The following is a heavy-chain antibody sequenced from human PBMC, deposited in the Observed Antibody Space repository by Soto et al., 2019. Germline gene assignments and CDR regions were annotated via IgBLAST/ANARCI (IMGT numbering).Heavy chain of an antibody. J-gene: IGHJ4*02. V-gene: IGHV3-53*01. CDR1: GFTVSNNY. Sequence: EVQLVESGGGLIQPGGSLRLSCAVSGFTVSNNYMSWVRQAPGKGLEGVSVIYSGGYTAYGDSVKGRFTISRDNSKNTPYLQLTRRSADDLAVFFCGTPPGGGGYWGQGTLVTVSS. CDR3: GTPPGGGGY. D-gene: IGHD3-10*01. CDR2: IYSGGYT.